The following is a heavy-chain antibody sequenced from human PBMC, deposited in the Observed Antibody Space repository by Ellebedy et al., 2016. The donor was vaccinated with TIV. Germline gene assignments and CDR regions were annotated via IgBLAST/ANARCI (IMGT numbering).Heavy chain of an antibody. Sequence: SETLSLXCTVSGGSISSSDYYWGWIRQPPGKGLEWIGSVFYSGSTYYNPSLKSRVTMSVDTSKNQFSLQLTSVTAADTAVYYCASRHLDSYYYHMDVWGKGTTVTVSS. CDR1: GGSISSSDYY. CDR3: ASRHLDSYYYHMDV. V-gene: IGHV4-39*01. J-gene: IGHJ6*03. CDR2: VFYSGST.